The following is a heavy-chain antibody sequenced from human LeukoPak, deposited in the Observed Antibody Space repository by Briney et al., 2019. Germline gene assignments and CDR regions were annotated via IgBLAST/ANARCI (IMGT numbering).Heavy chain of an antibody. Sequence: SETLSLTCAVSGGSISSVSYYWGWIRQPPGKGLEWIGNIYNSGSTYYNPSLKSRVTISVDTSKNQFPLKLTSVTAADTAMYYCASSLYDTRGYYFDYWGQGTLVTVSS. CDR3: ASSLYDTRGYYFDY. V-gene: IGHV4-39*01. D-gene: IGHD3-22*01. CDR2: IYNSGST. J-gene: IGHJ4*02. CDR1: GGSISSVSYY.